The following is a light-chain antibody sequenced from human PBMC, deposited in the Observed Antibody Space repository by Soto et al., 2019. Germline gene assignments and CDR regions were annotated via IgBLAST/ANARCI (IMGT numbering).Light chain of an antibody. CDR3: QQSFTTPYT. J-gene: IGKJ2*01. CDR2: AAS. CDR1: QTIYNY. V-gene: IGKV1-39*01. Sequence: DIQMTQSPSSLSASVGDRVTITCRASQTIYNYLNWYQQKPGKAPKVLIYAASSLQSGVPHRFSGRRSGTDFTLTISSLQPEDFETYYCQQSFTTPYTSGQGTRLDI.